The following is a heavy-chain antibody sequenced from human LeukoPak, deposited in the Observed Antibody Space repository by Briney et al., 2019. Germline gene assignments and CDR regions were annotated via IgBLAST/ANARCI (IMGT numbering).Heavy chain of an antibody. J-gene: IGHJ5*02. CDR1: GYTFTSYG. CDR2: ISAYNGNT. V-gene: IGHV1-18*01. Sequence: ASVKVSCKASGYTFTSYGISWVRQAPGQGLEWMGWISAYNGNTNYAQKLQGRVTMTTDTSTSTAYMELRSLRSDDTAVYYCARLMGYGGYDGTSILWFDPWGQGTLVTVSS. D-gene: IGHD5-12*01. CDR3: ARLMGYGGYDGTSILWFDP.